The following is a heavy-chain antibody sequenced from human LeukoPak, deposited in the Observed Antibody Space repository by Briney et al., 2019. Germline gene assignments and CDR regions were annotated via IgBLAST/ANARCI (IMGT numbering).Heavy chain of an antibody. V-gene: IGHV1-46*01. Sequence: GASVKVSCKASGYTFTSYYMHWVRQAPGQGLEWMGIINPSGGSTSYAQKFQVRVTMTRDTSTSTVYMELSSLRSEDTAVYYCARDGSETYYYDSSGYYYFDYWGQGTLVTVSS. J-gene: IGHJ4*02. CDR1: GYTFTSYY. D-gene: IGHD3-22*01. CDR3: ARDGSETYYYDSSGYYYFDY. CDR2: INPSGGST.